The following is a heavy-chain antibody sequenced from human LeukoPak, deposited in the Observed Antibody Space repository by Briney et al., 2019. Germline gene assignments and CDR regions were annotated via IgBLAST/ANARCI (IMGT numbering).Heavy chain of an antibody. V-gene: IGHV3-30*02. CDR2: IRYDGSNK. J-gene: IGHJ4*02. D-gene: IGHD1-26*01. CDR3: AKLTTTLELRGAYFDY. CDR1: GFTFSSYG. Sequence: GGSLRLSCAASGFTFSSYGMHWVRQAPGKGLEWVSFIRYDGSNKYYADSVKGRFTISRDNSKNTLYLQMNSLRAEDTAVYYCAKLTTTLELRGAYFDYWGQGTLVTVSS.